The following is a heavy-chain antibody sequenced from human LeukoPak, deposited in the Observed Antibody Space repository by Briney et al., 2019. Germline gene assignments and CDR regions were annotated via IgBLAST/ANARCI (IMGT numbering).Heavy chain of an antibody. J-gene: IGHJ4*02. D-gene: IGHD3-22*01. CDR2: INWNGGST. CDR3: ARVGVAYYYDSSGYYLPD. Sequence: GGSPRLSCAASGFTFDDYGMSWVRQAPGKGLEWVSGINWNGGSTGYADSVKGRFTISRDNAKNSLYLQMNSLRAEDTALYYCARVGVAYYYDSSGYYLPDWGQGTLVTVSS. V-gene: IGHV3-20*04. CDR1: GFTFDDYG.